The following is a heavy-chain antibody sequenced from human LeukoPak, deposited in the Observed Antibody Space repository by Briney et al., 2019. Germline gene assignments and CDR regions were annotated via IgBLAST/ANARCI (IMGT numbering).Heavy chain of an antibody. CDR3: ARAGTAVVERYFDY. J-gene: IGHJ4*02. V-gene: IGHV5-51*01. Sequence: GESLKISCKASGYSFTNYCIGWVRQMPGKGREWMGIIFPGDYDTRYSPSFQGQVTISADKSGSTPYLQWSSLKASDTAMYYCARAGTAVVERYFDYWGQGTLVTVSS. CDR1: GYSFTNYC. D-gene: IGHD6-19*01. CDR2: IFPGDYDT.